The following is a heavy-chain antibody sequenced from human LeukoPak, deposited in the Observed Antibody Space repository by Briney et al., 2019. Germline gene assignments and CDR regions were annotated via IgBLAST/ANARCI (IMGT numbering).Heavy chain of an antibody. CDR3: ARKLELPDY. CDR1: GYTFTGYY. V-gene: IGHV1-2*02. Sequence: GASVKVSCKASGYTFTGYYVHWVRQAPRQGLEWMGWINPNSGGTNYAQKFQGRVTMTRDTSISTAYMELSRLRSDDTAMYYCARKLELPDYWGQGTLVTVSS. J-gene: IGHJ4*02. D-gene: IGHD1-7*01. CDR2: INPNSGGT.